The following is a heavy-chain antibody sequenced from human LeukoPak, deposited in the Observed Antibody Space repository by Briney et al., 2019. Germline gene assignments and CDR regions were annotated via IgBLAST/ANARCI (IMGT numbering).Heavy chain of an antibody. CDR1: GFTFSSYW. Sequence: PGGSLRLSCAASGFTFSSYWMSWVRQAPGKGLEWVANIKQDGSEKYYVDSVKGRFTISRDNAKNSLYPQMNSLRAEDTAVYYCARVQTARPYYYMDVWGKGTTVTVSS. J-gene: IGHJ6*03. CDR2: IKQDGSEK. CDR3: ARVQTARPYYYMDV. V-gene: IGHV3-7*01.